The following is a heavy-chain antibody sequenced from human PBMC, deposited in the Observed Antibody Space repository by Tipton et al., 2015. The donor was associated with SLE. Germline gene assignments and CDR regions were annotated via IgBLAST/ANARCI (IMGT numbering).Heavy chain of an antibody. CDR2: MNPNSGNT. J-gene: IGHJ4*02. D-gene: IGHD4-17*01. CDR1: GYTFTSYD. V-gene: IGHV1-8*01. Sequence: QVQLVQSGPEVKKPGASVKVSCKASGYTFTSYDINWVRQATGQGLEWMGWMNPNSGNTGYAQKFQGRVTMTRNTSISTAYMELSSLRSEDTAVYYCARGRMTTVSRPRVFDYWGQGTLVTVSS. CDR3: ARGRMTTVSRPRVFDY.